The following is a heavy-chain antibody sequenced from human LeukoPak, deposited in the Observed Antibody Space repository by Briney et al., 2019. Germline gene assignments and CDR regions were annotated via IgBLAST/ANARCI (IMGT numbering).Heavy chain of an antibody. J-gene: IGHJ4*02. V-gene: IGHV3-30-3*01. D-gene: IGHD3-22*01. CDR3: ARGKDYSDSSGYYLYYFDC. CDR2: ISYDGSNK. Sequence: GGSLRLSCAASGFTFSSYAMHWVRQAPGKGLEWVAVISYDGSNKYYADSVKGRFTISRDNSKNTLYLQMNSLRAEDTAVYYCARGKDYSDSSGYYLYYFDCWGQGTLVTVSS. CDR1: GFTFSSYA.